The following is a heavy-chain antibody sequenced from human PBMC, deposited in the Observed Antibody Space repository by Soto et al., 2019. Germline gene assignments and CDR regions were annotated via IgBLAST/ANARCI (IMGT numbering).Heavy chain of an antibody. CDR2: ISSTTNYI. CDR1: GLTFTRYS. Sequence: RRLSFAASGLTFTRYSMNWVRQAPGKGLEWVSSISSTTNYIYYGDSMKGRFTISRDNAKNSLYLEMNSLRAEDTAVYYCARESEDLTSNFDYWGQGTLVTVSS. J-gene: IGHJ4*02. V-gene: IGHV3-21*06. CDR3: ARESEDLTSNFDY.